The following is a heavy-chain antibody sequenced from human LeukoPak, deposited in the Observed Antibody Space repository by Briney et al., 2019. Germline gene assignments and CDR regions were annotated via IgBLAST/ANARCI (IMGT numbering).Heavy chain of an antibody. Sequence: SETLSLTCAVSGGSLSSSNWWSWVRQPPGKGLEWIGEIYHSGSTNYNPSLKSRVTISVDKSKNQFSLKLSSVTAADTAVYYCARRDNWNLDAFDIWGQGTMVTVSS. CDR3: ARRDNWNLDAFDI. CDR2: IYHSGST. V-gene: IGHV4-4*02. J-gene: IGHJ3*02. CDR1: GGSLSSSNW. D-gene: IGHD1-1*01.